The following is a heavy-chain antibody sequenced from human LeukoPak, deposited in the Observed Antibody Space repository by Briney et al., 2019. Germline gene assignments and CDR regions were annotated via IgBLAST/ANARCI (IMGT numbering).Heavy chain of an antibody. Sequence: GGSLSLSCTASGFTFSSYAMSWVRQAPGKGLEWVSVISGSGGSTSYADSVKGRFTISRDNSKNTMYLKMHSLRAEATAVYCCAKLVYSAWGYDDYYMDVWGKGTTVTVSS. J-gene: IGHJ6*03. CDR3: AKLVYSAWGYDDYYMDV. CDR2: ISGSGGST. V-gene: IGHV3-23*01. CDR1: GFTFSSYA. D-gene: IGHD5-18*01.